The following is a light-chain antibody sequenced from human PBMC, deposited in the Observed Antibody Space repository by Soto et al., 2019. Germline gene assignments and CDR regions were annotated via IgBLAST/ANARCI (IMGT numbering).Light chain of an antibody. CDR3: QQYDTSPFT. J-gene: IGKJ3*01. CDR2: GAS. CDR1: QTVNNNY. Sequence: EIVLTQSPGTLSLSPGERATLSCRASQTVNNNYLTWYQQTPGQAPRLLIYGASSRATGIPDKFSASGSGTDFTLTISRLEPEDFAVYYCQQYDTSPFTFSPGTKVDI. V-gene: IGKV3-20*01.